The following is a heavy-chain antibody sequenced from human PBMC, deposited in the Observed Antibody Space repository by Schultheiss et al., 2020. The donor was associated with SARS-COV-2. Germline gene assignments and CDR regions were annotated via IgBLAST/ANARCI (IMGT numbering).Heavy chain of an antibody. CDR1: GGTFSSYA. Sequence: ASVKVSCKASGGTFSSYAISWVRQAPGQGLEWMGRINPNSGGTNYAQKFQGRVTMTRDTSISTAYMELSRLRSDDTAVYYCARIHDYGDKDYWGQGTLVTVSS. CDR3: ARIHDYGDKDY. CDR2: INPNSGGT. V-gene: IGHV1-2*02. J-gene: IGHJ4*02. D-gene: IGHD4-17*01.